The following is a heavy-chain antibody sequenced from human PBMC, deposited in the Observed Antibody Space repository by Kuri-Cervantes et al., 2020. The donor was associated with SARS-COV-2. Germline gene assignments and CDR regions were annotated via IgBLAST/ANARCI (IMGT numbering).Heavy chain of an antibody. CDR1: EFTFSSYA. V-gene: IGHV3-23*01. CDR3: ANYFDYGDSVAFGY. Sequence: GESLKTSWAASEFTFSSYAMSWVRQAPGKGLGWVSAISGSVGSTYYADTVKGRLTISRDHSKNKLYLQMNSLRAEDTAVYYCANYFDYGDSVAFGYWGQGTLVTVSS. CDR2: ISGSVGST. D-gene: IGHD4-17*01. J-gene: IGHJ4*02.